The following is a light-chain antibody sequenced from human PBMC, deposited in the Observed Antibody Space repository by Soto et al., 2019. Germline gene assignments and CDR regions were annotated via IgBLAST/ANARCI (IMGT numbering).Light chain of an antibody. CDR2: GAS. Sequence: EIVLTQSPGTLSLSPGERVTLSCRASQSINNNYLAWYQHKPGQAPRLIVYGASARATGIPDRFSGSGSGTDFTLTISRLEPEDFAVHYCQQYSSLYTFGQGTKLEIK. CDR3: QQYSSLYT. V-gene: IGKV3-20*01. J-gene: IGKJ2*01. CDR1: QSINNNY.